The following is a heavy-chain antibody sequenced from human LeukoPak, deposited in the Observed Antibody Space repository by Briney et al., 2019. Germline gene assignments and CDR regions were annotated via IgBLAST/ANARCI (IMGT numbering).Heavy chain of an antibody. CDR2: ISAYNGNT. V-gene: IGHV1-18*01. D-gene: IGHD2-2*01. CDR3: ASSSTLSSWFDP. J-gene: IGHJ5*02. CDR1: GYTFTSYG. Sequence: ASVKVSCKASGYTFTSYGISWVRQAPGQGLEWMGWISAYNGNTNYAQKLQGRATMTTDTSTSTAYMELRSLRSDDTAVYYCASSSTLSSWFDPWGQGTLVTVSS.